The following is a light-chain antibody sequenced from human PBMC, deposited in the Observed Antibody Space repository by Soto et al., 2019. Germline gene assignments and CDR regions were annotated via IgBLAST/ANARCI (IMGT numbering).Light chain of an antibody. J-gene: IGLJ1*01. CDR2: EVS. CDR3: ISYTTISTYV. V-gene: IGLV2-14*01. CDR1: SSDVGGYNY. Sequence: ALTQPASVSGSPGQSITISCTGTSSDVGGYNYVSWYQQHPGKAPKLMIYEVSNRPSGVSNRFSGSKSGNTASLSISGLQAEDEADYYCISYTTISTYVFGTGTKVTVL.